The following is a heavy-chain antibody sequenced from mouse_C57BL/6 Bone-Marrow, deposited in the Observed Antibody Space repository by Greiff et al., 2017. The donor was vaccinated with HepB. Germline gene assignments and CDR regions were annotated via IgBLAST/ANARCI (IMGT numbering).Heavy chain of an antibody. CDR3: ARKDYYGSSYFDY. D-gene: IGHD1-1*01. CDR2: IDPSDSYT. J-gene: IGHJ2*01. CDR1: GYTFTSYW. V-gene: IGHV1-59*01. Sequence: QVQQQQPGAELVRPGTSVKLSCKASGYTFTSYWMHWVKQRPGQGLEWIGVIDPSDSYTNYNQKFKGKATLTVDKSSSTAYMQLSSLTSEDSAVYYCARKDYYGSSYFDYWGQGTTLTVSS.